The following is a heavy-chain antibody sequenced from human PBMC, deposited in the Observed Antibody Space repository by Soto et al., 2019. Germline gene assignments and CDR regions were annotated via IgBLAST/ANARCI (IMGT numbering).Heavy chain of an antibody. J-gene: IGHJ6*02. CDR1: GYTFIGYY. CDR3: ARQPPFYGSGSYYTLHYYGMDV. Sequence: ASVKVSCKATGYTFIGYYIHWVRQAPGQGLEWMGWINPNSGGTNYAQRFQGWVTMTRDRSISTAYLQWSSLKASDTAMYYCARQPPFYGSGSYYTLHYYGMDVWGQGTTVTVSS. V-gene: IGHV1-2*04. CDR2: INPNSGGT. D-gene: IGHD3-10*01.